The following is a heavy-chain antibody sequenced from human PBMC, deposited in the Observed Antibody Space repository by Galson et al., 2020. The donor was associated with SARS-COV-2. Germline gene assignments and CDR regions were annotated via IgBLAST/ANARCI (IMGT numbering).Heavy chain of an antibody. Sequence: KSSETLSLTCAVYGGSFSGYYCCWVCQPPRQGQGLVGDINTSGSTNYNPSLKSRVTISVDTSKNQFSLKLSSVTAADTAVYYCARLGDVDVGGTDYYYSMDVWGQGTPVTVSS. CDR3: ARLGDVDVGGTDYYYSMDV. J-gene: IGHJ6*02. V-gene: IGHV4-34*01. CDR1: GGSFSGYY. D-gene: IGHD2-15*01. CDR2: INTSGST.